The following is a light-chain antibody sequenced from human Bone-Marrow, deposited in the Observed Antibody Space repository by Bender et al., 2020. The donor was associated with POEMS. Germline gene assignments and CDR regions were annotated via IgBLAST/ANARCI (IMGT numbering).Light chain of an antibody. V-gene: IGLV6-57*01. J-gene: IGLJ3*02. Sequence: FMLIQPHSVSESPGKTVTISCTRNSGSIDSNNVQWYQQRPGSSPIIVIYEYDQRPSGVPDRFSGSIDSSSNSASLTISGLKTEDEADYICQSYDSTNWVFGGGTKLTVL. CDR1: SGSIDSNN. CDR2: EYD. CDR3: QSYDSTNWV.